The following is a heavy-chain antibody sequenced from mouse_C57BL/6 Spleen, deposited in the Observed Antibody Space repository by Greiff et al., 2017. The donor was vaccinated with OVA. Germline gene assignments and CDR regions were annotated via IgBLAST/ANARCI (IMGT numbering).Heavy chain of an antibody. V-gene: IGHV5-4*01. J-gene: IGHJ1*03. CDR2: ISDGGSYT. Sequence: EVKLVESGGGLVKPGGSLKLSCAASGFTFSSYAMSWVRQTPEKRLEWVATISDGGSYTYYPDNVKGRFTISRDNAKNNRYLQMSHLKSEDTAMYYCARDAPYYSNRYWYFDVWGTGTTVTVSS. CDR3: ARDAPYYSNRYWYFDV. CDR1: GFTFSSYA. D-gene: IGHD2-5*01.